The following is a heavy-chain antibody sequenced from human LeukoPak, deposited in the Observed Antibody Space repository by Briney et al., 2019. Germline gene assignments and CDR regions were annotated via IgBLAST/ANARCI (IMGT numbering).Heavy chain of an antibody. CDR2: ISWNSGNI. J-gene: IGHJ4*02. D-gene: IGHD1-26*01. Sequence: PGRSLRLSCAASGFKFGDYAMHWVRQAPGKGPEWVSGISWNSGNIFYADSVKGRFTISRDNSKNTLYLQMNSLRAEDTAVYYCAKCAGSGSYYLEELDYWGQGTLVTVSS. CDR1: GFKFGDYA. V-gene: IGHV3-9*01. CDR3: AKCAGSGSYYLEELDY.